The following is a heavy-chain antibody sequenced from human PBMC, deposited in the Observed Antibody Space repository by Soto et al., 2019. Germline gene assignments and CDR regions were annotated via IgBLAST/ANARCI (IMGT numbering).Heavy chain of an antibody. J-gene: IGHJ4*02. V-gene: IGHV3-74*01. D-gene: IGHD1-26*01. CDR1: GFNLRAYW. CDR2: INGDGTSI. Sequence: GGSLRLSCVASGFNLRAYWVHWVRQAPGERLVWVSRINGDGTSISHADSVRGRFSISRDNAENTVYLQMSSLRAEDSAVYYCARATPEVGYDYWGQGTLVTVSS. CDR3: ARATPEVGYDY.